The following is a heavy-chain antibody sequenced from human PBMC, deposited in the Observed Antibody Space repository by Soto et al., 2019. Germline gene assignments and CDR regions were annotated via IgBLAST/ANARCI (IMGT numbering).Heavy chain of an antibody. V-gene: IGHV1-69*02. D-gene: IGHD3-16*01. Sequence: QVQLVQSGAEVKKPGSSVKVSCKASGGTFSSYTISWVRQAPGQGLEWMGRIIPILGIANYAQKFQGRVTITADKSTSTAYMELSSLRSEDTAVYYCASFGGVTGFDYWGQGTLVTVSS. CDR3: ASFGGVTGFDY. J-gene: IGHJ4*02. CDR2: IIPILGIA. CDR1: GGTFSSYT.